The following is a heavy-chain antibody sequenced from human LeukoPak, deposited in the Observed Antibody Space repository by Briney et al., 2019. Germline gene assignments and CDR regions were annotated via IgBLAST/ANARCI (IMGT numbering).Heavy chain of an antibody. J-gene: IGHJ4*02. V-gene: IGHV3-7*03. CDR3: ARDGFGTGSN. Sequence: GGSLRLSCAASGFTFSSYSMDWVRQAPGKGLEWVANIKQDGSEKNYVDSVKGRFIISRDNAKNSLYLQMNTLRADDTAVYYCARDGFGTGSNWGQGTLVTVSS. CDR2: IKQDGSEK. D-gene: IGHD3-16*01. CDR1: GFTFSSYS.